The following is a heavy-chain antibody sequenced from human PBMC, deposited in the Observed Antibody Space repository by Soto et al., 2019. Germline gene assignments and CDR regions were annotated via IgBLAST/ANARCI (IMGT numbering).Heavy chain of an antibody. J-gene: IGHJ5*02. Sequence: SETLSLTCTVSGCSIGSSDFYWGWLRQTPGKGLEFIGSMYYSGTTYYNQSLKSRVTISVDTSKNQFTLKLISVTAADTAVYYCAVVDSTGNWFDPWGEGALVTVSS. CDR3: AVVDSTGNWFDP. CDR1: GCSIGSSDFY. D-gene: IGHD6-25*01. V-gene: IGHV4-39*01. CDR2: MYYSGTT.